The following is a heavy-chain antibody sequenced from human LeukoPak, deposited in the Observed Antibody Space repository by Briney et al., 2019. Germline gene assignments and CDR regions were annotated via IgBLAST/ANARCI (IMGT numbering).Heavy chain of an antibody. J-gene: IGHJ5*02. CDR3: ARGLLWFGELLGGFDP. CDR1: GGSISSGGYS. Sequence: SSETLSLTCAVSGGSISSGGYSWSWIRQPPGKGLEWIGSIYYSGSTYYNPSLKSRVTISVDTSKNQFSLKLSSVTAADTAVYYCARGLLWFGELLGGFDPWGQGTLVTVSS. V-gene: IGHV4-30-2*03. CDR2: IYYSGST. D-gene: IGHD3-10*01.